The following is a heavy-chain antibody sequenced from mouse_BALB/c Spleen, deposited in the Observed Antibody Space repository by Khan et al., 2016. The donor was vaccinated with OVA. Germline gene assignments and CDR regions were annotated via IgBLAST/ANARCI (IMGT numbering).Heavy chain of an antibody. Sequence: QIQLVQSGPELKKPGETVKISCKASGYTFTNYGMTWVKQAPGKGLKWMGWINTYTGEPTYADDFKGRFAFSLETSATTASLQINNLKKEDTATYFCARVGNYWYFDYWGAGTTVTVSS. J-gene: IGHJ1*01. D-gene: IGHD2-1*01. CDR2: INTYTGEP. CDR1: GYTFTNYG. V-gene: IGHV9-3-1*01. CDR3: ARVGNYWYFDY.